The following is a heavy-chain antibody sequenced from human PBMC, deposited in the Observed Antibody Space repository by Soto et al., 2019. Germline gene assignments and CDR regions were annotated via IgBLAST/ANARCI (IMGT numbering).Heavy chain of an antibody. Sequence: PGESLKISCKGSGYSFTTYWISWVRQMPGKGLEWMGRIDPTDSDTYYSPSFQGHVTFSADKSISTVYLQWSSLKASDTAMYYCAINDAPVDRRWFDPWGQGTLVTVSS. J-gene: IGHJ5*02. V-gene: IGHV5-10-1*01. CDR3: AINDAPVDRRWFDP. CDR2: IDPTDSDT. D-gene: IGHD2-15*01. CDR1: GYSFTTYW.